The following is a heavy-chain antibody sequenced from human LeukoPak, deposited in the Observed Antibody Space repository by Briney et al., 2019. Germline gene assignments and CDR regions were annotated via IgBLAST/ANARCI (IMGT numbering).Heavy chain of an antibody. Sequence: SETLSLTCTVSGGSISSGAYYSSWIRHHPGKGLEGMGYIFYNVVTSYNPSLKSRVNISVDTSKNQFSLKLSSVPAADSAVYYCARVWSRSFYDSSGPRQYYFDYWGQGTLVTVSS. CDR2: IFYNVVT. CDR1: GGSISSGAYY. D-gene: IGHD3-22*01. V-gene: IGHV4-31*03. J-gene: IGHJ4*02. CDR3: ARVWSRSFYDSSGPRQYYFDY.